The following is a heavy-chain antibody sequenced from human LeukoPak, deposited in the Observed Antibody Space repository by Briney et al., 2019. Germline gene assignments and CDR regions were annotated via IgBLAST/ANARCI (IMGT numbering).Heavy chain of an antibody. CDR1: GFTFSSYE. Sequence: GGSLRLSCAASGFTFSSYEMNWVRQAPGKGLEWVSYISSSGSTIYYADSVKGRFTISRDNAENSLYLQMNSLRAEDTAVYYCAELGVTMIGGVWGKGTTVTISS. D-gene: IGHD3-10*02. V-gene: IGHV3-48*03. J-gene: IGHJ6*04. CDR3: AELGVTMIGGV. CDR2: ISSSGSTI.